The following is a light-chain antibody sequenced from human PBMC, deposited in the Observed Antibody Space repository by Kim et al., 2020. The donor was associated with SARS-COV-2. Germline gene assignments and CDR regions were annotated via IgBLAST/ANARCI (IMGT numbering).Light chain of an antibody. CDR1: SSDVGSYNL. J-gene: IGLJ2*01. CDR3: CSYAGSSTLV. Sequence: QSALTQPASVSGSPGQSITISCTGTSSDVGSYNLVSWYQQHPGKAPKLMIYEVSMRPSGVSNRFSGSKSGNTASLTISGLQAEDEADYYCCSYAGSSTLVFGGGTQLTVL. V-gene: IGLV2-23*02. CDR2: EVS.